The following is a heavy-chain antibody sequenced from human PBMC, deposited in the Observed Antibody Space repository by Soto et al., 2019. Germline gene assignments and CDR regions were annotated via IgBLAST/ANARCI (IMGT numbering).Heavy chain of an antibody. CDR3: ARHRHRNLFAP. J-gene: IGHJ5*02. CDR1: GGSISSYY. CDR2: IYYSGST. V-gene: IGHV4-59*08. Sequence: SETVSLTCTVSGGSISSYYWSWIRQPPGKGLEWIGYIYYSGSTNYNPSLKSRVTISVDTSKNQFSLKLSSVTAADTAVYYCARHRHRNLFAPWGQGTQVTVSS.